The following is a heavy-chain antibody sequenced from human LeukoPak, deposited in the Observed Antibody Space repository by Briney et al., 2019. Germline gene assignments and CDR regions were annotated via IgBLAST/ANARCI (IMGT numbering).Heavy chain of an antibody. CDR1: GFTFGSYA. V-gene: IGHV3-23*01. J-gene: IGHJ4*02. Sequence: GGPLRLSCAASGFTFGSYAMSWVRQAPGRALEWVSAISGSGGNTYYADSVKGRFTISRDNSKNTLYLQMNSLRADDTAVYYCARNHHNSGGRCDFWGQGTLVTVSS. CDR3: ARNHHNSGGRCDF. D-gene: IGHD2-15*01. CDR2: ISGSGGNT.